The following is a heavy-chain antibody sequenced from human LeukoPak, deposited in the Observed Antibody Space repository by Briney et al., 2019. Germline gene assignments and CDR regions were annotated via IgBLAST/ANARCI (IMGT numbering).Heavy chain of an antibody. D-gene: IGHD5-12*01. Sequence: GRSLRLSCAASGFTFDGYAMHWVRQAPGKGLEWVSGISWNSGSIGYADSVKGRFTISRDNAKNSLYLQMNSLRAEDTALYYCAKDISGLYYFDYWGQGTLVTVSS. J-gene: IGHJ4*02. CDR3: AKDISGLYYFDY. V-gene: IGHV3-9*01. CDR2: ISWNSGSI. CDR1: GFTFDGYA.